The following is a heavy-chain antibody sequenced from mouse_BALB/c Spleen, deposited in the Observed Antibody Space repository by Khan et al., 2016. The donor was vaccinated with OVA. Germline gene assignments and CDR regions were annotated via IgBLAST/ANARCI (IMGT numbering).Heavy chain of an antibody. J-gene: IGHJ3*01. CDR2: IWSGGSK. Sequence: QVQLKQSGPGLVQPSQSLSITCTVSGFSLTSYGVHWVRQSPGKGLEWLGVIWSGGSKDYNAAFIYRLNISKDNSKSQAFFKMNSLQANDTAIYXCARNYDYDEGLAYWGQGTLVTVSA. V-gene: IGHV2-2*02. CDR1: GFSLTSYG. D-gene: IGHD2-4*01. CDR3: ARNYDYDEGLAY.